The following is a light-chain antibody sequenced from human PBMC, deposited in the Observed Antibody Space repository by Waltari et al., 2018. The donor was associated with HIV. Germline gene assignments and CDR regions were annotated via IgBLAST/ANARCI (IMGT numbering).Light chain of an antibody. V-gene: IGLV1-47*01. CDR1: SSNIGSNY. CDR2: RNN. J-gene: IGLJ2*01. CDR3: AAWDDSLSGYVV. Sequence: QSVLTQPPSASGTPGQRVTISCSGSSSNIGSNYGYWYQQLPGTAPKLLTYRNNQRPSGVPDRFSGSKSGTSASLAISGLRSEDEADYYCAAWDDSLSGYVVFGGGTKLTVL.